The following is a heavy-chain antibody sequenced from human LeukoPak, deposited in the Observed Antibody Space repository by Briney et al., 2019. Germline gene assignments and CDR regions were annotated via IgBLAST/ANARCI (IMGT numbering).Heavy chain of an antibody. CDR3: ARAGGSTVSHSDY. V-gene: IGHV3-21*01. CDR1: GFTFSSYS. CDR2: ISSSTSYI. Sequence: GGSLRLSCAASGFTFSSYSMNWIRRAPGKGLEWVSSISSSTSYIYYADSVKGRFTISKDNAKNSLYLQMNSLRAEDTAVYYCARAGGSTVSHSDYWGQGTLVTVSS. D-gene: IGHD4-17*01. J-gene: IGHJ4*02.